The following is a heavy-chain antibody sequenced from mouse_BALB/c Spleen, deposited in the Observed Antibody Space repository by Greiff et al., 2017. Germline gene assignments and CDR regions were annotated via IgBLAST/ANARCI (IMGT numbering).Heavy chain of an antibody. CDR3: AGNGNYGSYYAMDY. V-gene: IGHV1S137*01. J-gene: IGHJ4*01. D-gene: IGHD2-1*01. CDR1: GYTFTDYA. Sequence: VQLQQSGAELVRPGVSVKISCKGSGYTFTDYAMHWVKQSHAKSLEWIGVISTYYGDASYNQKFKGKATMTVDKSSSTAYMELARLTSEDSAIYYCAGNGNYGSYYAMDYWGQGTSVTVSS. CDR2: ISTYYGDA.